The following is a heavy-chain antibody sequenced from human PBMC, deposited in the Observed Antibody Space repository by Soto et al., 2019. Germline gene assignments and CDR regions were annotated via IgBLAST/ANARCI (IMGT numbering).Heavy chain of an antibody. CDR2: IYTSGST. Sequence: QVQLQESGPGLVKPSETLSLTCTVSGDSISNYYWSWIRQPAGKGLEWLGRIYTSGSTNYNPSLKSRVTRSVDTSKNQLSLKLSSVTAADTAVYYCARDVQSQIWYSPGYWGQGILVIVSS. V-gene: IGHV4-4*07. CDR3: ARDVQSQIWYSPGY. D-gene: IGHD6-13*01. J-gene: IGHJ4*02. CDR1: GDSISNYY.